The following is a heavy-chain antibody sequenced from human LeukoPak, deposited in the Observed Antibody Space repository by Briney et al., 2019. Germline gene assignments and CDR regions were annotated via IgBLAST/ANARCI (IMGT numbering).Heavy chain of an antibody. V-gene: IGHV5-51*01. J-gene: IGHJ4*02. CDR1: GYSFTSYW. CDR2: IYPGDSDT. CDR3: ARLGPMVRGVITPPSDY. Sequence: GESLKISCKGSGYSFTSYWIGWVRQMPGKGLEWMGIIYPGDSDTRYSPSFQGQVTISADKSISTAYLQWSSLRASDTAMYYCARLGPMVRGVITPPSDYWGQGTLVTVSS. D-gene: IGHD3-10*01.